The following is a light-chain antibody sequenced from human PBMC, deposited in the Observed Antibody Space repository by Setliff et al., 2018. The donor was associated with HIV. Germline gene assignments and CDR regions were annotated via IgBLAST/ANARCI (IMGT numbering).Light chain of an antibody. CDR2: EVT. Sequence: QSVMTQPASVSGSPGQSITISCTGTSSDVGSYNLVSWYQQHPGKAPKVMIYEVTKRPSGVSNRFSGSKSGNAASLTISGLQAEDEADYCCCSYAGSSTFPYVFGTGTKV. CDR1: SSDVGSYNL. CDR3: CSYAGSSTFPYV. V-gene: IGLV2-23*02. J-gene: IGLJ1*01.